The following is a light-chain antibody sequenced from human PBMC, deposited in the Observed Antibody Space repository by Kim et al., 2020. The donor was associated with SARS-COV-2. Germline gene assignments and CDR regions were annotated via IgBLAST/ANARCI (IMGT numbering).Light chain of an antibody. CDR1: SSDIGSYDL. CDR3: CSYAGDSAYV. CDR2: DVF. V-gene: IGLV2-23*02. J-gene: IGLJ1*01. Sequence: QSVLTQPASVSGSPGQSITISCTGTSSDIGSYDLLSWYQQHPGKAPKLMIYDVFKRPSGVSNRFSGSKSVHTASLTISGLQAEDEADYYCCSYAGDSAYVFGTGTQVTVL.